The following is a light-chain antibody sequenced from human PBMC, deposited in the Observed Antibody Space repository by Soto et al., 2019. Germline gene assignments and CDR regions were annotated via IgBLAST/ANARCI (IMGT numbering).Light chain of an antibody. CDR3: QQRNNWPPIT. Sequence: DIGFTQSPCTVSLSPGERATLSCRASQSVSSNLAWYQQKPGQAPRLLIYGASTRATGIPARFSGSGSGTEFTLTISSLQSEDFAVYYCQQRNNWPPITFGQGTRLEIK. CDR1: QSVSSN. J-gene: IGKJ5*01. CDR2: GAS. V-gene: IGKV3-15*01.